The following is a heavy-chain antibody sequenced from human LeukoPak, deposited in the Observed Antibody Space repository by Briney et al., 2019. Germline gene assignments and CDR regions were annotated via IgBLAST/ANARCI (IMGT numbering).Heavy chain of an antibody. D-gene: IGHD4-11*01. J-gene: IGHJ4*02. Sequence: SDTLSLTCALYGVSFNCYYWSGLRQPPGKGLECIGEINNSGSSNYNPSLNSRVTISVDTSKYKFSLKLSSVTAADTAVYYCARARNYVASSIYFDYWGQGTLVTVSS. CDR1: GVSFNCYY. CDR2: INNSGSS. CDR3: ARARNYVASSIYFDY. V-gene: IGHV4-34*01.